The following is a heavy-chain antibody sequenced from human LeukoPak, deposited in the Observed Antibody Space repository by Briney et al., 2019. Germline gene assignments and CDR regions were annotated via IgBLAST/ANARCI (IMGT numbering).Heavy chain of an antibody. V-gene: IGHV3-21*01. CDR1: GFTFSTYS. J-gene: IGHJ4*02. D-gene: IGHD3-22*01. CDR3: ARDPPYYDSSGYYYDY. CDR2: ISGSSIYI. Sequence: GGSLRLSYAASGFTFSTYSMNWVRQAPGKGLEWVSSISGSSIYIYYADSVKGRFTISRGNAKNSLYLQMNSLRAEDTAVYYCARDPPYYDSSGYYYDYWGQGTLVTVSS.